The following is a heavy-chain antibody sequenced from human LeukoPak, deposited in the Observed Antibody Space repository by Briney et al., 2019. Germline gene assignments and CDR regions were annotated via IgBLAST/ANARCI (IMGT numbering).Heavy chain of an antibody. V-gene: IGHV3-9*01. CDR2: ISWNSGSI. CDR3: AKDHCSGGSCYVFDY. D-gene: IGHD2-15*01. Sequence: GGSLRLSCVASGFTFDDYAMHWVRQAPGKGLEWVSGISWNSGSIGYADSVKGRFTISRDNAKNSLYLQMNSLRAEDTALYYCAKDHCSGGSCYVFDYWGQGTLVTVSS. J-gene: IGHJ4*02. CDR1: GFTFDDYA.